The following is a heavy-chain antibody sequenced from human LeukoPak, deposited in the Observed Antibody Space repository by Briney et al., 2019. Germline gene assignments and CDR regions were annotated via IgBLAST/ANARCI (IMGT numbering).Heavy chain of an antibody. V-gene: IGHV3-7*01. D-gene: IGHD5-12*01. Sequence: GGSLRLSCAASGFSLSSHWMSWVRQAPGKGLEWEANINQDGSARYYVDSVKGRFTTSRDNAKNSMYLQMNSLRPEDTAVYYCARWDIRGTAHQLDYWGQGTLVTVSS. CDR2: INQDGSAR. CDR3: ARWDIRGTAHQLDY. J-gene: IGHJ4*02. CDR1: GFSLSSHW.